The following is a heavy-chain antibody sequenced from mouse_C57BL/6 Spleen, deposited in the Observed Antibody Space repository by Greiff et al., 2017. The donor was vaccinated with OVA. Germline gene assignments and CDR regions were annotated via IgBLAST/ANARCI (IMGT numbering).Heavy chain of an antibody. D-gene: IGHD2-3*01. Sequence: QVQLQQSGAELVRPGASVTLSCKASGYTFTDYEMHWVKQTPVHGLEWIGAIDPETGGTAYNQKFKGKAILTADKSSSTAYMELRGLTSEDSAVYYCTRWLLAMDYWGQGTSVTVSS. CDR1: GYTFTDYE. J-gene: IGHJ4*01. CDR2: IDPETGGT. V-gene: IGHV1-15*01. CDR3: TRWLLAMDY.